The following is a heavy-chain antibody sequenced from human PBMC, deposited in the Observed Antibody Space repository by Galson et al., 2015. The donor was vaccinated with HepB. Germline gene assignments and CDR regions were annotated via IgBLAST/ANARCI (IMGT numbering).Heavy chain of an antibody. CDR2: ISSSSSTI. D-gene: IGHD3-9*01. CDR3: ARHLRRQFAADILTGVSDY. CDR1: GFTFSSYS. V-gene: IGHV3-48*01. J-gene: IGHJ4*02. Sequence: SLRLSCAASGFTFSSYSMNWVRQAPGKGLEWVSYISSSSSTIYYADSVKGRFTISRDNAKNSLYLQMNSLRAEDTAVYYCARHLRRQFAADILTGVSDYWGQGTLVTVSS.